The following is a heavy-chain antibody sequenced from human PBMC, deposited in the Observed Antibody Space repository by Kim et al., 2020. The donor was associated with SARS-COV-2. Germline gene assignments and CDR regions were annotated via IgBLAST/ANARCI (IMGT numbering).Heavy chain of an antibody. V-gene: IGHV1-69*13. CDR1: GGTFSSYA. CDR2: IIPIFGTA. J-gene: IGHJ4*02. D-gene: IGHD1-26*01. CDR3: ARGFTSGSYYRNFDY. Sequence: SVKVSCKASGGTFSSYAISWVRQAPGQGLEWMGGIIPIFGTANYAQKFQGRVTITADESTSTAYMELSSLRSEDTAVYYCARGFTSGSYYRNFDYWGQGTLVTVSS.